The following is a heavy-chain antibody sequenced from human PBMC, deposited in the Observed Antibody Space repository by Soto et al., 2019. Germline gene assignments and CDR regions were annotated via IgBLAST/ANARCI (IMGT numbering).Heavy chain of an antibody. CDR3: ARTDYSYLDY. J-gene: IGHJ4*02. CDR2: INAGNGNT. Sequence: QVQLVQSGAEVKKPGASVKVSCKASGYTFTSYAMHWVRQAPGQRLEWMGWINAGNGNTKYSQKFQGRVTITRDTSASTAYMGLSTLSSEVMVVYYCARTDYSYLDYWGPGTLVIVAS. D-gene: IGHD3-16*01. V-gene: IGHV1-3*01. CDR1: GYTFTSYA.